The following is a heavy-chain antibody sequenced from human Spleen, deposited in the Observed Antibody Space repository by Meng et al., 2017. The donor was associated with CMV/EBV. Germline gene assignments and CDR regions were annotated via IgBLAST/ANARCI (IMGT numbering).Heavy chain of an antibody. J-gene: IGHJ6*02. D-gene: IGHD6-6*01. CDR3: ARDRRSSYPGYHGRDV. Sequence: ETLSLTCAASGFTFSSYSMNWVRQAPGKGLEWVSSISSSSSYIYYADSVKGRFTISRDNAKNSLYLQMNSLRVEDTAVYYCARDRRSSYPGYHGRDVWGQGTTVTVSS. CDR1: GFTFSSYS. CDR2: ISSSSSYI. V-gene: IGHV3-21*04.